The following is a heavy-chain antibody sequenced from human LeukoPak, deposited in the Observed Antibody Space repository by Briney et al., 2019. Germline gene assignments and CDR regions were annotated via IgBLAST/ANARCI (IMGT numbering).Heavy chain of an antibody. CDR1: GFTVSSNY. CDR2: IYSGGST. J-gene: IGHJ4*02. CDR3: ARGYCSSTSCPRGAY. V-gene: IGHV3-66*02. Sequence: GGSLRLSCAASGFTVSSNYMSWVRQAPGKGLEWVSVIYSGGSTYYADSVKGRFTISRDNSKNTLCLQMNSLRAEDTAVYYCARGYCSSTSCPRGAYWGRGTLVTVSS. D-gene: IGHD2-2*01.